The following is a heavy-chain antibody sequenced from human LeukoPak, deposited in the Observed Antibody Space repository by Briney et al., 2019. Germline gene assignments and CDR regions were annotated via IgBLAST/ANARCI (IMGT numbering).Heavy chain of an antibody. Sequence: GRSLRLSCAASGFTFSSYAMHWVRQAPGKGLEWVAVISYDGSNKYYADSVKGRFTISRDNSKNTLYLQMNSLRAEDTAVYYCASRPPYSSSSGWGQGTLVTVSS. D-gene: IGHD6-6*01. V-gene: IGHV3-30-3*01. CDR2: ISYDGSNK. CDR3: ASRPPYSSSSG. CDR1: GFTFSSYA. J-gene: IGHJ4*02.